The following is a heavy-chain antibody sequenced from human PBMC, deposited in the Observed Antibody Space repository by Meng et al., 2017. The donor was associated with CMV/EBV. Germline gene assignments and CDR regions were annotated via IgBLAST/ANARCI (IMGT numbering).Heavy chain of an antibody. D-gene: IGHD3-10*01. CDR2: ISTSGST. V-gene: IGHV4-4*07. CDR3: AREISGVEGRWFDP. J-gene: IGHJ5*02. CDR1: SGSITSYY. Sequence: SETLSLTCTVSSGSITSYYWSWIRQPAGKGVEWIGRISTSGSTNYVPSLKSRVSMSVDTSKNQVSRNLTSVTAADTAVYYCAREISGVEGRWFDPWGQGTLVTVSS.